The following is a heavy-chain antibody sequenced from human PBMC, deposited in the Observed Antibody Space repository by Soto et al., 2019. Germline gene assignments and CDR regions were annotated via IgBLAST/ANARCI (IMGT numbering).Heavy chain of an antibody. D-gene: IGHD2-15*01. J-gene: IGHJ5*01. CDR1: GFSFSTYN. Sequence: PGGSLRLSCAASGFSFSTYNMDWVRQAPGKRPEWIAYISTTSFTIYYADSVKGRFTIPRDNDRNSLYLEMNSLRDEDTAVYYCARDRCYDGTCYSASDSWGQGTLVTVSS. CDR2: ISTTSFTI. CDR3: ARDRCYDGTCYSASDS. V-gene: IGHV3-48*02.